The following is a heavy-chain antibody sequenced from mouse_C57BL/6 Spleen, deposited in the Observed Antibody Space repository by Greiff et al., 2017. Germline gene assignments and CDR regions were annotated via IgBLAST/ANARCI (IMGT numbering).Heavy chain of an antibody. CDR1: GYTFTSYW. CDR3: ARDGAHYDYDPYAMDY. J-gene: IGHJ4*01. V-gene: IGHV1-55*01. Sequence: QVQLQQPGAELVKPGASVKMSCKASGYTFTSYWITWVKQRPGQGLEWIGDIYPGSGSTNYNEKFKSKATLTVDTSSSTAYMQLSSLTSEDSAVYYCARDGAHYDYDPYAMDYWGQGTSVTVSS. D-gene: IGHD2-4*01. CDR2: IYPGSGST.